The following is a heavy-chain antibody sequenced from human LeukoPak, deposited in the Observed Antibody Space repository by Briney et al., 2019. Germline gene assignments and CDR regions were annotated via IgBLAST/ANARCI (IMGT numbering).Heavy chain of an antibody. CDR3: AREQGSSSGMDV. J-gene: IGHJ6*02. D-gene: IGHD6-13*01. Sequence: GASVKVSCKASGYTFTGYYMHWVRRAPGQGLEWMGWINPNSGGTNYAQKFQGRVTMTRDTSISTAYMELSRLRSDDTAVYYCAREQGSSSGMDVWGQGTTVTVSS. V-gene: IGHV1-2*02. CDR1: GYTFTGYY. CDR2: INPNSGGT.